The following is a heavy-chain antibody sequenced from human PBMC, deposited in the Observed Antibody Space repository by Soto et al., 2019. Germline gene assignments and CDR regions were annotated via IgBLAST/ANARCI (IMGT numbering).Heavy chain of an antibody. CDR3: ARGRGGYSYGKPDHYFDY. V-gene: IGHV3-7*05. J-gene: IGHJ4*02. CDR1: GFTFSGYR. Sequence: PGGSLRLSCAASGFTFSGYRMSWVRQAPRKGLEWVANINQDGSEKYYVDSVKGRFTISRDNAKNSLYLQMNSLRAEDTAVYYCARGRGGYSYGKPDHYFDYWGQGTLVTVSS. CDR2: INQDGSEK. D-gene: IGHD5-18*01.